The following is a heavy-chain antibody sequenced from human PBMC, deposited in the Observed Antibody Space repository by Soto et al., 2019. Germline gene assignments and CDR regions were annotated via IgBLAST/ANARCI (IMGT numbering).Heavy chain of an antibody. CDR2: IYHSGST. J-gene: IGHJ6*02. CDR1: GGSISSSNW. CDR3: ARGVGGLDYYYGMDV. D-gene: IGHD6-19*01. V-gene: IGHV4-4*02. Sequence: NPSETLSLTCAVSGGSISSSNWWSWVRQPPGKGLEWIGEIYHSGSTNYNPSLKSRVTISVDKSKNQFSLKLSSVTAADTAVYYCARGVGGLDYYYGMDVWGQGTTVTVSS.